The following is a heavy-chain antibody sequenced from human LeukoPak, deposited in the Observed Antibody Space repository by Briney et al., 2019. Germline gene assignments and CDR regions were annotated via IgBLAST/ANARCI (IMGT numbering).Heavy chain of an antibody. Sequence: SETLSLTCTVSGGSISSYYWSWLRQPAGKGLEWIGRIYTSGSTNYNPSLKSRVTMSVDTSKNQFSLKLSSVTAADTAVYYCARDHCSSTSCYHYGMDVWGQGTTVTVSS. CDR1: GGSISSYY. J-gene: IGHJ6*02. CDR2: IYTSGST. CDR3: ARDHCSSTSCYHYGMDV. D-gene: IGHD2-2*01. V-gene: IGHV4-4*07.